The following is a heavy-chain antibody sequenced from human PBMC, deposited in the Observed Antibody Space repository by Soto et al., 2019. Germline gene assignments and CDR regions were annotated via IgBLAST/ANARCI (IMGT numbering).Heavy chain of an antibody. CDR3: ASHFTGVLVLGTSPPGGDNYGWDV. CDR2: IIPILDIQ. CDR1: GGTFSRYT. J-gene: IGHJ6*02. D-gene: IGHD2-8*02. Sequence: QVQLVQSGAEVKKPGSSVKVSCKASGGTFSRYTFTWVRQAPGQGLEWMGRIIPILDIQNYAQNLQGRVTITADKYTSPAYMELSTLTSDVTAVYYCASHFTGVLVLGTSPPGGDNYGWDVWGQGTTVTVSS. V-gene: IGHV1-69*02.